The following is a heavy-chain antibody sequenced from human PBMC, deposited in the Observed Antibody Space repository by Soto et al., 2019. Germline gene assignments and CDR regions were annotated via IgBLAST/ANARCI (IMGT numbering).Heavy chain of an antibody. V-gene: IGHV1-2*02. Sequence: ASSEGLRKASGYTFTDYYLHWVRQAPGQGPEWMAWISPNSDGTNFAQKFQGRVTMTSDTSISTVYMELSRLTSDDTAVYYCARGKSVRNGDFWAYWGQGTLVTVSS. D-gene: IGHD3-3*01. J-gene: IGHJ4*02. CDR1: GYTFTDYY. CDR3: ARGKSVRNGDFWAY. CDR2: ISPNSDGT.